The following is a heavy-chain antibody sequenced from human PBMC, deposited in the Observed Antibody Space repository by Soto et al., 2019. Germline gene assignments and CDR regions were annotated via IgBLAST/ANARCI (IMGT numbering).Heavy chain of an antibody. V-gene: IGHV4-39*01. Sequence: SWTLSLACTVSNFSVLTSIYYWSWIRQPPGKGLEWVGTVYYTGTTYYNPSLQSRVTISIDTSKNQFSLNLNSVTAADTAVYYCARNWNLALVPAAYFDSWGQGTLVTVSS. D-gene: IGHD2-2*01. CDR3: ARNWNLALVPAAYFDS. CDR1: NFSVLTSIYY. CDR2: VYYTGTT. J-gene: IGHJ4*02.